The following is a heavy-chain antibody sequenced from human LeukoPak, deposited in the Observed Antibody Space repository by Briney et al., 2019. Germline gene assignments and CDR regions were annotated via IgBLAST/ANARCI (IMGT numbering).Heavy chain of an antibody. J-gene: IGHJ4*02. CDR2: ISGSGGST. Sequence: PGGSLRLSCAASGFTFSSYAMSWVRQAPGKGLEWVSAISGSGGSTYYADSVKGRFTISRDNSKNTLYLQMNSLRAEDTAVYYCARVSVAGIAAAGTPFDYWGQGTLVTVSS. D-gene: IGHD6-13*01. V-gene: IGHV3-23*01. CDR1: GFTFSSYA. CDR3: ARVSVAGIAAAGTPFDY.